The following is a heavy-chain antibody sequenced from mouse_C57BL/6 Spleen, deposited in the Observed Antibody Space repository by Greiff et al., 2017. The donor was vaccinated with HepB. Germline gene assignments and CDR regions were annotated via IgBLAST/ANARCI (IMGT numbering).Heavy chain of an antibody. J-gene: IGHJ4*01. CDR3: ARKLYAMDY. V-gene: IGHV1-18*01. Sequence: EVKLMESGPELVKPGASVKIPCKASGYTFTDYNMDWVKQSHGKSLEWIGDINPNNGGTIYNQKFKGKATLTVDKSSSTAYMELRSLTSEDTAVYYCARKLYAMDYWGQGTSVTVSS. CDR1: GYTFTDYN. CDR2: INPNNGGT.